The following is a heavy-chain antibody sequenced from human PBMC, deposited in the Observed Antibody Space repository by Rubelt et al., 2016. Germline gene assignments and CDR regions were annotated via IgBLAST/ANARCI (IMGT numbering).Heavy chain of an antibody. V-gene: IGHV4-39*01. CDR2: ISYSGST. CDR3: ARQLSNNLWAVDQ. CDR1: GGSISSSGYY. D-gene: IGHD2/OR15-2a*01. Sequence: QLQLQESGPGLVKPSETLSLTCTVSGGSISSSGYYWGWIRQSPGKGLEWIGSISYSGSTYYNLSLKSRVTISVDTSKNQVSLRLSAVTAAETAVYDCARQLSNNLWAVDQWGQGTLVAVSS. J-gene: IGHJ4*02.